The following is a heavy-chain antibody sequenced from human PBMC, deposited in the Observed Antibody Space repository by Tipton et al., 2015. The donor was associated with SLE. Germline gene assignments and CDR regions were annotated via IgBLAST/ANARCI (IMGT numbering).Heavy chain of an antibody. CDR2: ISWNSGSI. CDR1: GFTIDDYA. CDR3: AKGFGQGYCSGGSCFDAFDI. D-gene: IGHD2-15*01. Sequence: SLRLSCAASGFTIDDYAMHWVRQAPGKGLEWVSGISWNSGSIGYADSVKGRFTISRDNAKNSLYLQMNSLRAEDTALYYCAKGFGQGYCSGGSCFDAFDIWGQGTMVTVSS. J-gene: IGHJ3*02. V-gene: IGHV3-9*01.